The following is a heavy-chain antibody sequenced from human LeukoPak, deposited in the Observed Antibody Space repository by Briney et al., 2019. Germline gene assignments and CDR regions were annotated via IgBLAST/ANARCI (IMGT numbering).Heavy chain of an antibody. CDR2: IDPRDSYT. CDR3: ARYFTSGYYYY. Sequence: PGESLKISCKGSGYTFTGYWISWVRQMPGKGLEWMGRIDPRDSYTDYSPSFQGNVTISADKSISTAYLQWSSLSASDTAMYYCARYFTSGYYYYWGQGTLVTVSS. D-gene: IGHD3-22*01. J-gene: IGHJ4*02. V-gene: IGHV5-10-1*01. CDR1: GYTFTGYW.